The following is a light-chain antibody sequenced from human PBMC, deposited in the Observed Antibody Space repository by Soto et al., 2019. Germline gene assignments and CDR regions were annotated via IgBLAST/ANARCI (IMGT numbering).Light chain of an antibody. Sequence: QSALTQPPSASGSPGQSVTISCTGTSSDVGAYDYVSWYQQHPGKAPKLMIYEINKRPSGVPDRFSGSKSGNTASLTVSGLQAEDEAIYYCSSYIDSTTFYVFGTGTKVTVL. CDR2: EIN. J-gene: IGLJ1*01. V-gene: IGLV2-8*01. CDR1: SSDVGAYDY. CDR3: SSYIDSTTFYV.